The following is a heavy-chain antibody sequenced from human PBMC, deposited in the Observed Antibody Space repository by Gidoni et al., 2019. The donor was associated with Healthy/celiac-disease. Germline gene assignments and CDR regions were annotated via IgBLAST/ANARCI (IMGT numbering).Heavy chain of an antibody. J-gene: IGHJ3*02. Sequence: QVQLVQSGAEVKKPGASVKVSCKASGYTFTSYYLHWVRPAPGQGLEWMGIINPSGGSTSYAQKFQGRVTMTRDTSTSTVYMELSSLRSEDTAVYYCARDRGCSSTSCYASAFDIWGQGTMVTVSS. CDR1: GYTFTSYY. CDR2: INPSGGST. D-gene: IGHD2-2*01. CDR3: ARDRGCSSTSCYASAFDI. V-gene: IGHV1-46*01.